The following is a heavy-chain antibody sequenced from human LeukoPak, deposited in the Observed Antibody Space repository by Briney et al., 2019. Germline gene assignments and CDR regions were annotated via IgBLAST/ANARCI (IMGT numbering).Heavy chain of an antibody. V-gene: IGHV1-2*02. CDR3: ARNLWFGESSDAFDM. J-gene: IGHJ3*02. Sequence: GASVKVSCKASGYSFTGRYMHWVRQAPGQGLEWMGWINPKSGGTNYAQKFQGRVTMTRDTSIGTAYMDMSSLRSDDTAVYYCARNLWFGESSDAFDMWGQGTMVTVSS. D-gene: IGHD3-10*01. CDR1: GYSFTGRY. CDR2: INPKSGGT.